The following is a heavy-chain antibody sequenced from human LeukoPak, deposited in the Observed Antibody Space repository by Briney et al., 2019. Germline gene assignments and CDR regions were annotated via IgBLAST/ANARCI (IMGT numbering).Heavy chain of an antibody. CDR1: GFTFSSYA. CDR3: ARDGAVAVSPPSFFDY. Sequence: GGSLRLSCAASGFTFSSYAMHWVRQAPGKGLEWVAVISYDGSNKYYADSVKGRSTISRDNSKNTLYLQMNSLRAEDTAVYYCARDGAVAVSPPSFFDYWGQGTLVTVSS. V-gene: IGHV3-30-3*01. CDR2: ISYDGSNK. J-gene: IGHJ4*02. D-gene: IGHD6-19*01.